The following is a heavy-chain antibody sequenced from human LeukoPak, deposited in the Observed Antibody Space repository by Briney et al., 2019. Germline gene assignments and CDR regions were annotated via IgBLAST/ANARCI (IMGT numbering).Heavy chain of an antibody. D-gene: IGHD6-25*01. Sequence: PGGSLRLSCAASGFTFSSYGMHWVRQAPGKGLEWVAFIRYDGSNKYYADSVKGRFTISRDNSKNTLYLQMNSLGAEDTAVYYCAKVPPSGRGLGLFWGQGTLVTVSS. CDR2: IRYDGSNK. J-gene: IGHJ4*02. CDR1: GFTFSSYG. CDR3: AKVPPSGRGLGLF. V-gene: IGHV3-30*02.